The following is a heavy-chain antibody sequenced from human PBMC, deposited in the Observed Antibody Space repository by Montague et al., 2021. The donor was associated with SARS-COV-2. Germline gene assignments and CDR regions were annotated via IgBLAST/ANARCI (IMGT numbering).Heavy chain of an antibody. CDR3: ARASWIVATVPDY. J-gene: IGHJ4*02. CDR2: ISPSGDYI. V-gene: IGHV3-21*01. CDR1: GFSFSSYH. Sequence: SLRLSCEAYGFSFSSYHMDWVRQAPGKGLEWVSSISPSGDYIYSXDSXKGRFIISRDNAKNSLYLQMSSLRAEDTAIYYCARASWIVATVPDYWGQGTLVTVSS. D-gene: IGHD5-12*01.